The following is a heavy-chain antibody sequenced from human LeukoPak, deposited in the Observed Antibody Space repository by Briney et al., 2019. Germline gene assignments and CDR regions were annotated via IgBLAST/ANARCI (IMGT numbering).Heavy chain of an antibody. Sequence: GGSLRLSCAASGFTFSSAWMHWVRQTPGKGLVWVSRINSDGCSTNYADSVKGRFTISRDNAKNMVNLQMNSLRAEDTAIYYCTRDYSYAMAVWGQGTTVTVSS. CDR2: INSDGCST. CDR1: GFTFSSAW. J-gene: IGHJ6*02. CDR3: TRDYSYAMAV. V-gene: IGHV3-74*01. D-gene: IGHD2-21*01.